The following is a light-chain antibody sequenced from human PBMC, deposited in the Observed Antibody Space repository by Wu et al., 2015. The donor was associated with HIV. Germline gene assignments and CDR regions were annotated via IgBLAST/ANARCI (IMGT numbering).Light chain of an antibody. CDR1: QRVTSRY. Sequence: EIVLTQFPGTLSLSPGERATLFSCRASQRVTSRYLAWYQQKPGQAPRLLTFGASSRATGIPDRFSGSGSGADFTLTISRLESEDFAVYYCQQYGTSTRTFGQGTKVEI. CDR2: GAS. V-gene: IGKV3-20*01. CDR3: QQYGTSTRT. J-gene: IGKJ1*01.